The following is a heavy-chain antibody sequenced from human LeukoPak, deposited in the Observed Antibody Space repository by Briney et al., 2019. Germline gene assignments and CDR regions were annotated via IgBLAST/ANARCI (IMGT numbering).Heavy chain of an antibody. CDR2: IYYSGST. CDR3: ARHTKYYDILTGYYPGAFDI. D-gene: IGHD3-9*01. J-gene: IGHJ3*02. Sequence: SETLSLTCTVSGGSISSYYWSWIRQPPGEGLEWIGYIYYSGSTNYNPSLKSRVTISVDTSKNQFSLRLSSVTAADTAVYFCARHTKYYDILTGYYPGAFDIWGQGTMVTVSS. V-gene: IGHV4-59*08. CDR1: GGSISSYY.